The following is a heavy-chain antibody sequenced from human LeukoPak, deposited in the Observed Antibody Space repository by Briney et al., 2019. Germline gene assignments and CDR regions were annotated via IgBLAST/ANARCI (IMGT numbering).Heavy chain of an antibody. V-gene: IGHV1-2*02. CDR1: GYTFTSYG. D-gene: IGHD3-16*02. CDR3: AKDRITFAGVIVPSFDF. Sequence: ASVKVSCKASGYTFTSYGISWVRQAPGQGLEWMGWINPHSGGTSYARSFQGRVTMTRDTSISTAYMELSRLRSDDTAMYYCAKDRITFAGVIVPSFDFWGQGTLVTVSS. J-gene: IGHJ4*02. CDR2: INPHSGGT.